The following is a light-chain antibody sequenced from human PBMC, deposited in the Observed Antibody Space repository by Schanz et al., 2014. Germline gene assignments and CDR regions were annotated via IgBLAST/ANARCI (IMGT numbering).Light chain of an antibody. CDR2: NIN. CDR1: TSNIGSNY. Sequence: QSVLTQPPSASATPGQRVTISCSGSTSNIGSNYVYWYQQLPGSAPKLLIYNINRRPTGVPDRFSGSKSGTSASLAITGLQAEDEADYYCQSYDSSLSGWVFGGGTQLTVL. V-gene: IGLV1-47*02. CDR3: QSYDSSLSGWV. J-gene: IGLJ3*02.